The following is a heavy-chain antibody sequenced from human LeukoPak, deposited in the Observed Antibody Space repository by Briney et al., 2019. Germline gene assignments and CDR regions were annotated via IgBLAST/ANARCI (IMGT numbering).Heavy chain of an antibody. CDR2: INESGRTT. Sequence: QSGGSLRLSCAASGFTFSNYWIYWVRQAPGKGLVWVSRINESGRTTTYADSVKGRFTISRDNAKNTVYLQMNSLRAEDTAVYYCAREGGTVTMYDYWGQGTLVTVSS. V-gene: IGHV3-74*01. D-gene: IGHD4-11*01. J-gene: IGHJ4*02. CDR1: GFTFSNYW. CDR3: AREGGTVTMYDY.